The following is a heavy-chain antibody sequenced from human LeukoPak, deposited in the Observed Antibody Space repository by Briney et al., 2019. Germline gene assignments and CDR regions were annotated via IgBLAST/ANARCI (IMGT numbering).Heavy chain of an antibody. CDR1: GYSISSGYY. D-gene: IGHD3-10*02. Sequence: SETLSLTCAVSGYSISSGYYWGWIRKPPGKGLEWIGSIYHSGSTYYNPSLKSRVTISVDTSKNQFSLKLSSVTAADTAVYYCPSLFGEFHWGPGTLVTVSS. V-gene: IGHV4-38-2*01. CDR2: IYHSGST. J-gene: IGHJ4*02. CDR3: PSLFGEFH.